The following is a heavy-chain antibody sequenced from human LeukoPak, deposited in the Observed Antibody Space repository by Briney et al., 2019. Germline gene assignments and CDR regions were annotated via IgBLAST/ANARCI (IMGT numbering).Heavy chain of an antibody. Sequence: PGGSLRLSCAASGFTFDDYGMSWVRQAPGKGLEYVSAISSNGGSTFYANSVKGRLTISRDNSKNTLYLQMGSLGAEDMAVYYCARRAPGYSSGWLDYWGQGTLVTVSS. D-gene: IGHD6-19*01. CDR3: ARRAPGYSSGWLDY. V-gene: IGHV3-64*01. J-gene: IGHJ4*02. CDR1: GFTFDDYG. CDR2: ISSNGGST.